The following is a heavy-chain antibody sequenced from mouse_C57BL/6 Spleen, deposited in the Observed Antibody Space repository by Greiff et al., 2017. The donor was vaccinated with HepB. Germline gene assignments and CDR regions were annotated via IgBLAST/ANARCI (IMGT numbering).Heavy chain of an antibody. CDR2: ISSGSSTI. Sequence: EVQVVESGGGLVKPGGSLKLSCAASGFTFSDYGMHWVRQAPEKGLEWVAYISSGSSTIYYADTVKGRFTISRDNAKNTLFLQMTSLRSEDTAMYYCARTTLYYDYDGAMDYWGQGTSVTVSS. J-gene: IGHJ4*01. CDR1: GFTFSDYG. V-gene: IGHV5-17*01. D-gene: IGHD2-4*01. CDR3: ARTTLYYDYDGAMDY.